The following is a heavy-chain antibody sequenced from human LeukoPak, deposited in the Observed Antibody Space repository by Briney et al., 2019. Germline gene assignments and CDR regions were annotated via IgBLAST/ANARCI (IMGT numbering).Heavy chain of an antibody. CDR3: AKWGDYDVLTGYYVSDY. CDR1: GFTSSNYA. J-gene: IGHJ4*02. CDR2: ITGGGSGI. Sequence: GASLRLSCAASGFTSSNYAMSWVRQAPGKGLEWVSAITGGGSGIYYADSMKSRFTISRDNSKNTLYLQINSLRAEDTAVYHCAKWGDYDVLTGYYVSDYWGQGTLVTVSS. V-gene: IGHV3-23*01. D-gene: IGHD3-9*01.